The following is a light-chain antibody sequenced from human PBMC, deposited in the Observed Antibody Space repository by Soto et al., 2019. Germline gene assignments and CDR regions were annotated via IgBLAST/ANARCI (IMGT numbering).Light chain of an antibody. CDR3: QKLNSYPIN. CDR1: QSISIS. V-gene: IGKV1-39*01. J-gene: IGKJ5*01. Sequence: DIQITHSPSSLSASVVDRVTITFLASQSISISLNWYQLKPGKAPNLLMYGASYLKSGVPTRFSGSGSGTDFTLTISSLQPEDFATYYCQKLNSYPINFGQGTRLEIK. CDR2: GAS.